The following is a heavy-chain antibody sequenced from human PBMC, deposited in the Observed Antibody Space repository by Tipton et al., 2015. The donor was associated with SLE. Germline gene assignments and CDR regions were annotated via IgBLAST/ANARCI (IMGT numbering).Heavy chain of an antibody. J-gene: IGHJ4*02. CDR2: IYYSGST. V-gene: IGHV4-39*07. Sequence: LRLSCTVSGGSISSSSYYWGWIRQPPGKGLEWIGSIYYSGSTNYNPSLKSRVTISVDTSKNQFSLKLSSVTAADTAVYYCARDGSGSPDYWGQGTLVTVSS. D-gene: IGHD1-26*01. CDR1: GGSISSSSYY. CDR3: ARDGSGSPDY.